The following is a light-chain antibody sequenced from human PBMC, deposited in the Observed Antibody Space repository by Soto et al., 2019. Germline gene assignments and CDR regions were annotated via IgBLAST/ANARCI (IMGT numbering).Light chain of an antibody. J-gene: IGKJ3*01. CDR3: MQVLQTPVT. Sequence: DIVMTQSPLSLSVTPGEPASISCRSSQSLVHATGYNYLDWYLQKPGQSPQLLIQLGSMRASGVPDRFSGSGSGTDFTLTISRVEAVDVGIYYCMQVLQTPVTFGPGTRVDI. CDR2: LGS. CDR1: QSLVHATGYNY. V-gene: IGKV2-28*01.